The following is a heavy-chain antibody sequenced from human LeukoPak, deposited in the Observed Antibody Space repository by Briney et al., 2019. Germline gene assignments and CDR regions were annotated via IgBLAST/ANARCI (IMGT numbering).Heavy chain of an antibody. V-gene: IGHV3-30-3*01. D-gene: IGHD6-19*01. Sequence: GGSLRLSCAASGFTFSSYAMHWVRQAPGKGLEWEAVISYDGSNKYYADSVKGRFTISRDNSKNTLYLQMNSLRAEDTAVYYCARDLSPYSSGWYVTYYYYGMDVWGRGTTVTVSS. CDR2: ISYDGSNK. CDR1: GFTFSSYA. CDR3: ARDLSPYSSGWYVTYYYYGMDV. J-gene: IGHJ6*02.